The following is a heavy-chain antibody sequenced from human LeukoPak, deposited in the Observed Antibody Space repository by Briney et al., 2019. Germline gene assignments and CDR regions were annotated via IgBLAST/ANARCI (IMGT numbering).Heavy chain of an antibody. CDR1: GFIFDKDW. J-gene: IGHJ5*01. V-gene: IGHV3-7*01. Sequence: GGSLRLSCEASGFIFDKDWIHRVRQAPGKGLEWVANIKGDGSERNYLGSVRGRFTTSRDNAKNSLHLQMNYLRVEDTAVYYCAREPPFDQSNALADSWGQGTRVTVSS. CDR3: AREPPFDQSNALADS. CDR2: IKGDGSER. D-gene: IGHD4-11*01.